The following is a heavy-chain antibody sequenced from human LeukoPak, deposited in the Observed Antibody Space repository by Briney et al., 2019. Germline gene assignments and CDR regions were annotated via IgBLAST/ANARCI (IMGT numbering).Heavy chain of an antibody. V-gene: IGHV3-11*04. CDR1: GFPFSDCY. D-gene: IGHD1-14*01. CDR3: ARNHGDY. Sequence: GSLRLSCVASGFPFSDCYMSWIRQAPGKGLEWVSYISPDDTDVDYADSLKGRFTISRDNAKNSLFLQMNSLRAEDTAVYYCARNHGDYWGQGTVVTVSS. J-gene: IGHJ4*02. CDR2: ISPDDTDV.